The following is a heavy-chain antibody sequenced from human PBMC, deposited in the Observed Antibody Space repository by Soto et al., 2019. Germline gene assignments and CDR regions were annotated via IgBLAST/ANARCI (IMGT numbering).Heavy chain of an antibody. Sequence: VQLLESGGGLVQPGGSLRLSCAASGFTFSSYAMSWVRQAPGKGLEWVSAISGSGGSTYYADSVKGRFTISRDNSKNTLYLQMNSLRAEDTAVYYCAKVRYDSSGYYGGNAFDIWGQGTMVTVSS. CDR2: ISGSGGST. CDR3: AKVRYDSSGYYGGNAFDI. J-gene: IGHJ3*02. D-gene: IGHD3-22*01. V-gene: IGHV3-23*01. CDR1: GFTFSSYA.